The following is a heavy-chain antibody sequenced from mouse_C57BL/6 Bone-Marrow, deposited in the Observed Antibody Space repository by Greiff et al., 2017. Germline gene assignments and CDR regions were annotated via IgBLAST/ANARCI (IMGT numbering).Heavy chain of an antibody. V-gene: IGHV1-15*01. CDR1: GYTFTDYE. J-gene: IGHJ2*01. D-gene: IGHD2-4*01. CDR3: TRGDYASDYFDD. CDR2: IDPETGGT. Sequence: QVQLQQSGAELVRPGASVTLSCKASGYTFTDYEMHWVKQTPVHGLEWIGAIDPETGGTAYNQKFKGKAILTADTSSSTAYMELRSLTSEDSAVYYCTRGDYASDYFDDWGQGTTLTVSS.